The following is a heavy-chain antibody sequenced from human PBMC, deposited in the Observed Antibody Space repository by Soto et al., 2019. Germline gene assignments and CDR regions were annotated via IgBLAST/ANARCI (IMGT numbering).Heavy chain of an antibody. V-gene: IGHV4-38-2*01. J-gene: IGHJ4*02. CDR3: ARTHSGSYYSVFNY. D-gene: IGHD1-26*01. CDR2: IYRSGTT. CDR1: NFSISSGYY. Sequence: SETLSLPCVVSNFSISSGYYWGWIRQSPGKWLEWIASIYRSGTTSYKTSLKSRVTISVGTAKNQFSLMLTAVTAADTAVYYCARTHSGSYYSVFNYWGRGSLVTVSS.